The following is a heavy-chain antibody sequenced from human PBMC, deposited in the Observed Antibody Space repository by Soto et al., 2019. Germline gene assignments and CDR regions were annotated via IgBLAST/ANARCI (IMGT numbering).Heavy chain of an antibody. CDR2: IIPIFGTA. D-gene: IGHD6-13*01. Sequence: GASVKVSCKASGGTFSSYAISWVRQAPGQGLEWMGGIIPIFGTANYAQKFQGRVTITADESTSTAYMELSSLRSEDTAVYYCSRAYSSRPPCMDVWGKGTTVTVSS. CDR1: GGTFSSYA. V-gene: IGHV1-69*13. CDR3: SRAYSSRPPCMDV. J-gene: IGHJ6*04.